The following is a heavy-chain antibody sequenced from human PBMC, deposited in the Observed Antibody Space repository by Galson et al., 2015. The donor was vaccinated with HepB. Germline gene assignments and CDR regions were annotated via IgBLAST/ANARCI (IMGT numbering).Heavy chain of an antibody. Sequence: SVKVSCKASGGTFSSYAISWVRQAPGQGLEWMGGIIPIFGTANYAQKFQGRATITADESTSTAYMELSSLRSEDTAMYYCARNLRYFDWLLKPQYYYYGMDVWGQGTTVTVSS. CDR2: IIPIFGTA. CDR1: GGTFSSYA. CDR3: ARNLRYFDWLLKPQYYYYGMDV. J-gene: IGHJ6*02. D-gene: IGHD3-9*01. V-gene: IGHV1-69*13.